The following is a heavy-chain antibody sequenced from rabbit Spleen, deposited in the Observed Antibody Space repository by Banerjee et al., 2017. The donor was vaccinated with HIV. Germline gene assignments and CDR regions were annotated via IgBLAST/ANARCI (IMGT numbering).Heavy chain of an antibody. CDR2: IYSAIGYT. V-gene: IGHV1S45*01. D-gene: IGHD4-1*01. CDR1: GFSFSNKAV. CDR3: ARVSETSGWGEDL. J-gene: IGHJ6*01. Sequence: QEQLLESGGGLVKPEGSLKLSCTGSGFSFSNKAVMCWVRQAPGKGLEWIGYIYSAIGYTYYASWAKGRFTISKTSSTTVTLQMTSLTVADTATYFCARVSETSGWGEDLWGPGTLVTVS.